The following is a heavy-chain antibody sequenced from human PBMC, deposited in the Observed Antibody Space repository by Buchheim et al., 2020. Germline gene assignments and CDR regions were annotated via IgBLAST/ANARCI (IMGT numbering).Heavy chain of an antibody. J-gene: IGHJ4*02. CDR2: IDWDDDK. CDR3: ARISYGSGNGFDY. CDR1: GFSLSTSGMC. V-gene: IGHV2-70*15. D-gene: IGHD3-10*01. Sequence: QVTLRESGPALVKPTQTLTLTCTFSGFSLSTSGMCVSWIRQPPGKALEWLARIDWDDDKYYRTPLKPSLTLSKDTSRNQVSLTMTNMGPVDTATYYCARISYGSGNGFDYWGQGTL.